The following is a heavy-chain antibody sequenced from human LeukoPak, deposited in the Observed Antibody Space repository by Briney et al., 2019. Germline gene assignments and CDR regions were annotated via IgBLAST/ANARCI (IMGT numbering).Heavy chain of an antibody. V-gene: IGHV1-18*01. D-gene: IGHD2-8*01. CDR2: ISAYNDYT. CDR3: AGSLGYCTSNVCYLKY. Sequence: ASVKVSCKASGHTFTSYGFSWVRQAPGQGLEWMGWISAYNDYTNSAQKFQGRLTMTTDTSTSTAYMELRSLRSDDTAVYYCAGSLGYCTSNVCYLKYWGQGTLVTVSS. CDR1: GHTFTSYG. J-gene: IGHJ4*02.